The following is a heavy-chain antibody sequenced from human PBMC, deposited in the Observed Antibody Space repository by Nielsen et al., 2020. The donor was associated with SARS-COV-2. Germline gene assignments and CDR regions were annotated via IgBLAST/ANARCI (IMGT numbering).Heavy chain of an antibody. CDR1: GLTVSSNY. CDR2: IYSGGST. J-gene: IGHJ6*04. Sequence: GESLKISCAASGLTVSSNYMSWVRQAPGKGLEWVSVIYSGGSTYYADSVKGRFTISRDNSKNTLYLQMNSLRAEDTAVYYCARDNVRAGGLDVWGKGTTVTVSS. CDR3: ARDNVRAGGLDV. D-gene: IGHD1-26*01. V-gene: IGHV3-53*01.